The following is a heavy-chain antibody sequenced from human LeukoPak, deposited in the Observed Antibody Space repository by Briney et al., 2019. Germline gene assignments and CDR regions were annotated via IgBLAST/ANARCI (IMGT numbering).Heavy chain of an antibody. D-gene: IGHD6-19*01. CDR2: ISSSGSTI. CDR1: GFTFSSYE. CDR3: ARGDSSGRSAYFHY. J-gene: IGHJ4*02. Sequence: GGSLRLSCAASGFTFSSYEMNWVRQAPGKGPEWGSYISSSGSTIYYADSVKGRFTISRDNAKNPLYLQMNSLRAEDTAVYYCARGDSSGRSAYFHYWGQGTLVTVSS. V-gene: IGHV3-48*03.